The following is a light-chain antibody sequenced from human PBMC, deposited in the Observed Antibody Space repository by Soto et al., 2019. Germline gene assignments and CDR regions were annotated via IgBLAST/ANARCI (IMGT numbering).Light chain of an antibody. CDR2: ATS. J-gene: IGKJ1*01. CDR1: QSVSSNF. V-gene: IGKV3-20*01. CDR3: QQYSSSWT. Sequence: DIVLTQSPCTLSLSPGQRATLSCRASQSVSSNFLAWYQQKPGQAPRLLIYATSSRATGIPGRFSGSGSGTDFTLTISRLEPEDFAVYYCQQYSSSWTFGQGTKVDI.